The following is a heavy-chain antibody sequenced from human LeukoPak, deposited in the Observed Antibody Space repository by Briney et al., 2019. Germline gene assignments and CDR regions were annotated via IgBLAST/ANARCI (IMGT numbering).Heavy chain of an antibody. CDR3: ARVSLMIDFDY. D-gene: IGHD3-16*01. CDR1: GSSFSTSW. CDR2: ISPDGRET. V-gene: IGHV3-7*01. Sequence: GSLRLSCAASGSSFSTSWMNWLRQAPGKGLEWVANISPDGRETYYVDSVTGRFTISRDNAKNSLYLQMNSLRADDTAVYYCARVSLMIDFDYWGQGSLVTVSS. J-gene: IGHJ4*02.